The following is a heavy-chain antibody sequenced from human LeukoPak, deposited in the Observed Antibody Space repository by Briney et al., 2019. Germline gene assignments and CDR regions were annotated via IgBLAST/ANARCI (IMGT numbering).Heavy chain of an antibody. J-gene: IGHJ4*02. CDR2: IDPSDSYT. CDR3: ARQAVATIKEDY. CDR1: GYSFTSYW. D-gene: IGHD5-12*01. Sequence: GESLKISRKGSGYSFTSYWISWVRQMPGKGLEWMGRIDPSDSYTNYSPSFQGHVTISADKSISTAYLQWSSLKASDTAMYYCARQAVATIKEDYWGQGTLVTVSS. V-gene: IGHV5-10-1*01.